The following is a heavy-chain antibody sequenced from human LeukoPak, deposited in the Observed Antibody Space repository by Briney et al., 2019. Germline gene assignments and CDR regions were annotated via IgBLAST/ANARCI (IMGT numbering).Heavy chain of an antibody. Sequence: SETLSLTCAVSGVSVSGSYYYWGWIRQPPGKGLEWIGNIYYSGSTYYNASLQSRVTISIDTSKNQFSLQLNSVTPEDTAVYYCGRGSLDYEVLDYYYYMDVWGKGTTVTVSS. J-gene: IGHJ6*03. CDR2: IYYSGST. CDR3: GRGSLDYEVLDYYYYMDV. D-gene: IGHD4-17*01. V-gene: IGHV4-39*01. CDR1: GVSVSGSYYY.